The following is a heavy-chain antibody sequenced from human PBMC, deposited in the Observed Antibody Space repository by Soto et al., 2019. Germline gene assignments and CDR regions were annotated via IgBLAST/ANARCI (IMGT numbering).Heavy chain of an antibody. J-gene: IGHJ3*02. CDR3: ATSPMLLWFGELYKTDAFDI. Sequence: QVQLQESGPGLVKPSGTLSLTCAVSSGSISSSNWWSWVRQPPGKGLEWIGEIYHSGSANYNPSLKRRVTISVDKSKNQFSLKLSSVTAADTAVYYCATSPMLLWFGELYKTDAFDIWGQAPMVTVSS. CDR1: SGSISSSNW. D-gene: IGHD3-10*01. V-gene: IGHV4-4*02. CDR2: IYHSGSA.